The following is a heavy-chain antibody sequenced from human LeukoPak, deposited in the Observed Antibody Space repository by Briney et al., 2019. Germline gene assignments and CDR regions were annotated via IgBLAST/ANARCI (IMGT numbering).Heavy chain of an antibody. D-gene: IGHD3-22*01. CDR3: AKGSTLIVVAATHDAFDI. CDR2: ISWNSGSI. CDR1: GFTFSSYA. V-gene: IGHV3-9*01. J-gene: IGHJ3*02. Sequence: GGSLRLSCAASGFTFSSYAMSWVRQAPGKGLEWVSGISWNSGSIGYADSVKGRFTISRDNAKNSLYLQMNSLRAEDTALYYCAKGSTLIVVAATHDAFDIWGQGTMVTVSS.